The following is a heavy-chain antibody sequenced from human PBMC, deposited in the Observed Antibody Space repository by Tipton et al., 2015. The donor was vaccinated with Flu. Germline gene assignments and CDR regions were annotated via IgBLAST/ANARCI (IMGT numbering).Heavy chain of an antibody. J-gene: IGHJ4*02. CDR3: ARDPRIMITFGGVGGFDY. Sequence: TLSLTCTVSGGSISSSSYYWGWIRQPPGKGLEWFGSIYYSGSTYYNPSLKSRVTISVDKSKNQFSLKLSSVTAADTAVYYCARDPRIMITFGGVGGFDYWGQGTLVTVSS. CDR2: IYYSGST. D-gene: IGHD3-16*01. V-gene: IGHV4-39*07. CDR1: GGSISSSSYY.